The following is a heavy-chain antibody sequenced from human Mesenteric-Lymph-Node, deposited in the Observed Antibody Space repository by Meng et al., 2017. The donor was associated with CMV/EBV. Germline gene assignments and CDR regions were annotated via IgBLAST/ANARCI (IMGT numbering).Heavy chain of an antibody. D-gene: IGHD3-10*01. V-gene: IGHV3-11*01. CDR2: ISSSGSTI. J-gene: IGHJ6*02. Sequence: GGSLRLSCAASGFTFSDYYMSWIRQAPGKGLEWVSYISSSGSTIYYADSVKGRFTISRDNAKNSLYLQMNSLRAEDTAVYYCARAMVRGAYGYYYGMDVWGQGTTVTVSS. CDR3: ARAMVRGAYGYYYGMDV. CDR1: GFTFSDYY.